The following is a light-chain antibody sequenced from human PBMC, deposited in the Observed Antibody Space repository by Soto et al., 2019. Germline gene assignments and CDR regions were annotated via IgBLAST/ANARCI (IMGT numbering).Light chain of an antibody. CDR2: ATS. V-gene: IGKV1-39*01. CDR3: QQSYSTPRT. CDR1: QNIRSY. Sequence: DIEMTQSASSVSASVGDRVTITCRTSQNIRSYLNWYQQRPGKAPKLLIYATSSLQSGVPSRFSGSGSGTDFTLTISSLQPEDFATYYCQQSYSTPRTFGQGTKVDIK. J-gene: IGKJ1*01.